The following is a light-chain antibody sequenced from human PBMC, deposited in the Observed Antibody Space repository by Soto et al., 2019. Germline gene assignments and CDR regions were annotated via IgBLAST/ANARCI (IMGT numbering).Light chain of an antibody. CDR3: QQRYNWPVT. CDR2: ATS. V-gene: IGKV3-11*01. CDR1: RSITNY. Sequence: EIVLTQSPASLSLSPGERATLSCRASRSITNYVGWDQQKPGQAPRLLIYATSNRATGIPARLSGSGSGTDFPLTLSSLEPEDFSVYYRQQRYNWPVTFGQGTRREIK. J-gene: IGKJ5*01.